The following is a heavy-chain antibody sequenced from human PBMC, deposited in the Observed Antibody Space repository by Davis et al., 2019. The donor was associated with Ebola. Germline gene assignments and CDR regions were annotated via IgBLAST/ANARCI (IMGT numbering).Heavy chain of an antibody. CDR1: GGSFSDYF. D-gene: IGHD4/OR15-4a*01. CDR3: ARGRRGAYYTHRTFDL. Sequence: SETLSLTCAVYGGSFSDYFWTWRRKQGGKGLEWIGEINHSGSTNYNPSLKSRVTISVDTSKNQFSLKLSSVTAADTAVYYSARGRRGAYYTHRTFDLWGRGTLVTVSS. CDR2: INHSGST. J-gene: IGHJ2*01. V-gene: IGHV4-34*01.